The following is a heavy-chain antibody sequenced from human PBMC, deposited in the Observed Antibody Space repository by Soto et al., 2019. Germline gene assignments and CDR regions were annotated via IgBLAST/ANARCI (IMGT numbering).Heavy chain of an antibody. CDR1: GGTFSSYA. D-gene: IGHD3-22*01. CDR2: IIPIFGTA. Sequence: SVKVSCKASGGTFSSYAISWVRQAPGQGLEWMGGIIPIFGTANYAQKFQGRVTITADESTSTAYMELSSLRSEDTAVYYCARDHKEYYEHAFEIWGQGTMVTVSS. V-gene: IGHV1-69*13. CDR3: ARDHKEYYEHAFEI. J-gene: IGHJ3*02.